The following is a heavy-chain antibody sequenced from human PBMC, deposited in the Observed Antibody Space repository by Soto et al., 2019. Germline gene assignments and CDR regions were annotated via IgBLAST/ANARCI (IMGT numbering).Heavy chain of an antibody. CDR2: INSTTNYK. J-gene: IGHJ4*02. Sequence: GAPLRLFSAASRSTFTRYSMNWVRKAPGKGLEWISTINSTTNYKNYGDSMKGQVTISRDNANNTLYLEMNSLRAEDTAVYYCARESEDPTSNFDSWGQGTLVTVSS. CDR1: RSTFTRYS. CDR3: ARESEDPTSNFDS. V-gene: IGHV3-21*06.